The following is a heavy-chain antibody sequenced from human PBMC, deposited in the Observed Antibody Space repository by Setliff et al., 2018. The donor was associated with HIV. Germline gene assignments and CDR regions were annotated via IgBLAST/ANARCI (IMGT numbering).Heavy chain of an antibody. CDR3: ARQTGLRGYYGSTSLYYFDY. CDR2: IYFTGDS. Sequence: PSETLSLTCTDTGSSINPNNFYWGWIRQPPGKELQWIGSIYFTGDSYYDPSLKIRVTTSVDTSNNQFSRILCTVTAADTAVYYCARQTGLRGYYGSTSLYYFDYWGKGMLFTVSS. J-gene: IGHJ4*02. CDR1: GSSINPNNFY. D-gene: IGHD3-10*01. V-gene: IGHV4-39*01.